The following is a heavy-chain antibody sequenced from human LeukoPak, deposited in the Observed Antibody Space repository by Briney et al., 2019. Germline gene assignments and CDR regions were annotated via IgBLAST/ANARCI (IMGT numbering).Heavy chain of an antibody. CDR1: GGTFSSYA. D-gene: IGHD3-10*01. V-gene: IGHV1-69*04. J-gene: IGHJ4*02. CDR2: IIPILGIA. Sequence: ASVKVSCKASGGTFSSYAISWARQAPGQGLEWMGRIIPILGIANYAQKFQGRVTITADKSTSTAYMELSSLRSEDTAVYYCARANTYYYGSGSYYNPDYWGQGTLVTVSS. CDR3: ARANTYYYGSGSYYNPDY.